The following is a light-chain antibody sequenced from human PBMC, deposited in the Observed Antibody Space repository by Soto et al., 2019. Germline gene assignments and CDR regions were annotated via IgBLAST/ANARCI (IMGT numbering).Light chain of an antibody. CDR1: SSNIGRNT. J-gene: IGLJ2*01. CDR2: SNN. Sequence: QSVLTQPPSASGTHGQRVTISCSGSSSNIGRNTVNWYQQLPGTAPKLLIYSNNQRPSGVPDRFSGSKSGTSASLASSGLQSEDEADYYCAAWDDSLNGVVFGGGIKLTVL. V-gene: IGLV1-44*01. CDR3: AAWDDSLNGVV.